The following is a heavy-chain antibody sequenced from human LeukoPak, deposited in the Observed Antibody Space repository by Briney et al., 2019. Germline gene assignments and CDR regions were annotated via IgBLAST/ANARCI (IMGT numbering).Heavy chain of an antibody. D-gene: IGHD3-22*01. CDR2: ISSSSYI. J-gene: IGHJ5*01. CDR1: GFTFSSYS. V-gene: IGHV3-21*01. CDR3: ATYDSSGYYSGPFDF. Sequence: PGGSLRLSCAASGFTFSSYSMNWVRQAPGKGLEWVSSISSSSYIYYADSVKGRFTISRDNAKNSLYLQMNSLRAEDTAVYYCATYDSSGYYSGPFDFWGQGTLVTVSS.